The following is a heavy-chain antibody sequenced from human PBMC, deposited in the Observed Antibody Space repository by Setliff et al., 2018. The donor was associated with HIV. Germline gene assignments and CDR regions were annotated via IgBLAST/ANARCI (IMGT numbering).Heavy chain of an antibody. CDR3: ARDGFYYDTSGYPGTRWFDP. CDR2: IIPIFDRT. D-gene: IGHD3-22*01. V-gene: IGHV1-69*13. Sequence: SVKVSCKISGGTLSSHALSWVRQAPGQGLEWMGGIIPIFDRTNYAQKFQGRVTITADESTSTAYMELSSLRSEDTAVYYCARDGFYYDTSGYPGTRWFDPWGQGTLVTVSS. J-gene: IGHJ5*02. CDR1: GGTLSSHA.